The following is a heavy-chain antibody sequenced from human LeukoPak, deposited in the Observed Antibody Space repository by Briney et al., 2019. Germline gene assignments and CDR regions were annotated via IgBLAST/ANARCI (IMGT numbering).Heavy chain of an antibody. CDR2: IWYDGSNK. CDR1: GFTFSSYG. V-gene: IGHV3-33*01. Sequence: GGSLRLSCAASGFTFSSYGMHWVRQAPGKGLEWVAVIWYDGSNKYYADSVKGRFTISRDNSKNTLYLQMNSLRAEDTAVYYCARDRLGGYCSGGSCFHYYGMDVWGQGTTVTVSS. D-gene: IGHD2-15*01. J-gene: IGHJ6*02. CDR3: ARDRLGGYCSGGSCFHYYGMDV.